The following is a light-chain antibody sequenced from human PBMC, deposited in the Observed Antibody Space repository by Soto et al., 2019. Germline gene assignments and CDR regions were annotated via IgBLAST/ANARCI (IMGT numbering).Light chain of an antibody. Sequence: DIQMTQSPSSLSASVGDRVTITCRASQSVSSYLNWYQQKPGKAPKVLIYAASALQSGVPARFSGSGYGTDFTLTIDSLQPEGFATYYCQQSFVPPRTFGQGTKVDIK. CDR2: AAS. J-gene: IGKJ1*01. CDR1: QSVSSY. CDR3: QQSFVPPRT. V-gene: IGKV1-39*01.